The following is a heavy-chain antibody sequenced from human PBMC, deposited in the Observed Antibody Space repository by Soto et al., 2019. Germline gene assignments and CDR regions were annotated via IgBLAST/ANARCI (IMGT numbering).Heavy chain of an antibody. Sequence: GGSLRLSCAASGFTFSGSAMHWVRQASGKGLEWVGRIRSKANSYATAYAASVKGRFTISRDDSKNTAYLQMNSLKTEDTAVYYCASRPSAVVYHAVFDYWGQGSLVTVSS. CDR2: IRSKANSYAT. J-gene: IGHJ4*02. CDR1: GFTFSGSA. CDR3: ASRPSAVVYHAVFDY. V-gene: IGHV3-73*01. D-gene: IGHD6-6*01.